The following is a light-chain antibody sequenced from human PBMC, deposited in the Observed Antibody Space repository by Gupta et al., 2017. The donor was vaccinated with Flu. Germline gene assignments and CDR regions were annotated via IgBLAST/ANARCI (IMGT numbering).Light chain of an antibody. J-gene: IGKJ1*01. CDR3: MQALQTPPT. CDR1: QSLLHINGYNY. Sequence: VMTQSPLALSVTPGEAASISCRSSQSLLHINGYNYLDWYLQKPGQTPQLLMYLASNRASGVPDRFSGSGSGTIFTLKISRVEAEDVGIYYCMQALQTPPTFGQGTKVEIK. V-gene: IGKV2-28*01. CDR2: LAS.